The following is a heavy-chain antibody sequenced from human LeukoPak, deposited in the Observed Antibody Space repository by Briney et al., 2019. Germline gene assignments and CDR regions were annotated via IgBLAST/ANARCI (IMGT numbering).Heavy chain of an antibody. J-gene: IGHJ3*02. CDR3: AGSPSYSGAYSYDAFDM. CDR2: ISDRSVSI. Sequence: GGSLRLSCAASGFTFTTYAVSWVPEAPGRGVEWVSSISDRSVSIYYADSGRGRFTISRDTFKNTRTRQMKSLQAEATAIYCGAGSPSYSGAYSYDAFDMWGQGTMVTVST. V-gene: IGHV3-23*01. D-gene: IGHD1-26*01. CDR1: GFTFTTYA.